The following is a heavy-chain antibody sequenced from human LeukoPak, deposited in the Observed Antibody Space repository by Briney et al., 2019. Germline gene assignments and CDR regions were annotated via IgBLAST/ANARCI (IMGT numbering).Heavy chain of an antibody. CDR3: ARAYGDSLVDC. J-gene: IGHJ4*02. Sequence: GGSLRLSCAASGFTFSNYAMHWVRQAPGKGLEWVAVISYDGSNKYYADSVKGRFTISRDNSKNTLYLQMNSLRAEDTAVYYCARAYGDSLVDCWGQGTLVTVSS. D-gene: IGHD4-17*01. V-gene: IGHV3-30-3*01. CDR2: ISYDGSNK. CDR1: GFTFSNYA.